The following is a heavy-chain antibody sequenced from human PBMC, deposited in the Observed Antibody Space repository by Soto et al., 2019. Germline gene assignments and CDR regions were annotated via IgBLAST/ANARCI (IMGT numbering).Heavy chain of an antibody. J-gene: IGHJ4*02. V-gene: IGHV4-59*01. CDR2: IYYSGST. Sequence: PSETLSLTCTVSGGSISSYYWSWIRQPPGKGLERIGYIYYSGSTNYNPSLKSRVTISVDTSKNQFSLKLSSVTAADTAVYYCARGVAAADDYFDYWGQGTLVTVSS. D-gene: IGHD6-13*01. CDR1: GGSISSYY. CDR3: ARGVAAADDYFDY.